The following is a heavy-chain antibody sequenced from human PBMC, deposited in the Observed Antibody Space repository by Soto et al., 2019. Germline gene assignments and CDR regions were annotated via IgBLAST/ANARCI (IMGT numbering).Heavy chain of an antibody. Sequence: PSETLSLTCTVFGGSISSYYWSWIRQPPGKGLEWIGYIYYSGSTNYNPSLKSRVTISVDTSKNQFSLKLSSVTAADTAVYYCARDRSSWYGGDYYYGMGVWGQGTTVTVPS. D-gene: IGHD6-13*01. V-gene: IGHV4-59*01. CDR2: IYYSGST. CDR1: GGSISSYY. J-gene: IGHJ6*02. CDR3: ARDRSSWYGGDYYYGMGV.